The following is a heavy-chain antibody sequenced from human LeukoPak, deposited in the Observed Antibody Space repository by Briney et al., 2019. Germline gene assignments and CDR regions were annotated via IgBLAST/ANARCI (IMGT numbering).Heavy chain of an antibody. V-gene: IGHV1-69*05. Sequence: SVKVSCKASGGTFSSYAISWVRQAPGQGLEWMGGIIPIFGTANYAQKFQGRVTITTDESTSTAYMELSSLRSEDTAVYYCARAGFIYYDSSGYYYYYYYMDVRGKGTTVTVSS. D-gene: IGHD3-22*01. CDR3: ARAGFIYYDSSGYYYYYYYMDV. CDR2: IIPIFGTA. J-gene: IGHJ6*03. CDR1: GGTFSSYA.